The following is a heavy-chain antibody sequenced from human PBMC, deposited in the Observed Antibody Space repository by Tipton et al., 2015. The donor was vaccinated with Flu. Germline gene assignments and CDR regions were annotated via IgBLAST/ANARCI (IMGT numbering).Heavy chain of an antibody. CDR1: GFRVSDNY. CDR2: IYSTGST. J-gene: IGHJ5*02. V-gene: IGHV3-66*01. Sequence: SLRLSCTASGFRVSDNYMSWIRQAPGKGLEWVSVIYSTGSTYYADSVKGRFTISRDSSENTLFLQMNTLRDEDTAVYYCARDPLLWFDVWGQGTQVTVSS. D-gene: IGHD2-21*01. CDR3: ARDPLLWFDV.